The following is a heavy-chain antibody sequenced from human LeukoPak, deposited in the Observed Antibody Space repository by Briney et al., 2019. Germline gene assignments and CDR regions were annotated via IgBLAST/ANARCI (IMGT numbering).Heavy chain of an antibody. J-gene: IGHJ4*02. V-gene: IGHV3-21*01. D-gene: IGHD3-10*01. CDR2: ISSSSSYI. CDR1: GFTFSSYS. Sequence: PGGSLRHSCAASGFTFSSYSMNWVRQAPGKGLEWVSSISSSSSYIYYADSVKGRFTISRDNAKNSLYLQMNSLRAEDTAVYYCARGYKGTMVRGNLFFDYWGQGTLVTVSS. CDR3: ARGYKGTMVRGNLFFDY.